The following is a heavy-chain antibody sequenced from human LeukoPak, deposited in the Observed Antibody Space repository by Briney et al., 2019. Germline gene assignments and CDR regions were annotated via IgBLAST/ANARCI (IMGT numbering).Heavy chain of an antibody. V-gene: IGHV4-39*01. CDR1: GGSISSSSYH. CDR3: ARCISMGRGVIRPPEY. D-gene: IGHD3-10*01. J-gene: IGHJ4*02. Sequence: PSETLSHTCSVSGGSISSSSYHWGWIRQSPGKGLEWIGSIYYSGSAYYNPSLKSRLTISVDTSKNQFSLKLNSVTAADTAVYYCARCISMGRGVIRPPEYWGQGTLVTVSS. CDR2: IYYSGSA.